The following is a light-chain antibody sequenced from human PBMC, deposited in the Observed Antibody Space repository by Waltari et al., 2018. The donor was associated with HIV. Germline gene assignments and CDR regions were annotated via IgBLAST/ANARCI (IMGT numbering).Light chain of an antibody. Sequence: QSALTQPPSASGSPGQSVTISCTGTSSDVGGYNYVSWYQQHPGKAPKPMIYEVSKRPSGVPDHFSGSKTGNTASRTVSGHQAEDESDYYCSTYAGSNNLVFGGGTKLTVL. V-gene: IGLV2-8*01. CDR2: EVS. CDR1: SSDVGGYNY. J-gene: IGLJ2*01. CDR3: STYAGSNNLV.